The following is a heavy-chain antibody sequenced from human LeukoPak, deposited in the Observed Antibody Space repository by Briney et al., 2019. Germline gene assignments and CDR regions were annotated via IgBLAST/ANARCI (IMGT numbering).Heavy chain of an antibody. J-gene: IGHJ6*03. CDR3: ARSSSSDYYYYYMDV. CDR2: IIPIFGTA. Sequence: SVKVSCKASGGTFSSYAISWVRQAPGQGLEWMGGIIPIFGTANYAQRFQGRVTITTDESTSTAYMELSSLRSEDTAVYYCARSSSSDYYYYYMDVWGKGTTVTVSS. V-gene: IGHV1-69*05. CDR1: GGTFSSYA. D-gene: IGHD6-6*01.